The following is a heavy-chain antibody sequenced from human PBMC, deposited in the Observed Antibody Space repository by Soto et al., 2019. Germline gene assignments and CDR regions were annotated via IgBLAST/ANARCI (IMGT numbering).Heavy chain of an antibody. V-gene: IGHV4-30-2*01. D-gene: IGHD3-3*01. Sequence: PSATLSLTCTVSGGSISRGNFSWTWIRQPPGKGLEWIAYIFHTGSTFYNSSLKPRVSISVDRSKNQFSLKPKSVTETDTAVYYCARVKVGDLFRFNWFFDLWGRGTLVTVS. J-gene: IGHJ2*01. CDR3: ARVKVGDLFRFNWFFDL. CDR2: IFHTGST. CDR1: GGSISRGNFS.